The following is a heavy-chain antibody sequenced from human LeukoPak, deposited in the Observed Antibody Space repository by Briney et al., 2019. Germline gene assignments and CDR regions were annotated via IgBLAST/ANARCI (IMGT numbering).Heavy chain of an antibody. CDR1: GYRFTSYW. V-gene: IGHV5-51*01. Sequence: GESLKISCKASGYRFTSYWIGWVRQMPGKGLEWVGIIYPSDSDARYSPSFQGQVTISADKSINTAYLQWSSLKASDTAIFYCARPKYDILTGYYNDYFDYWGQGTLVTVSS. CDR2: IYPSDSDA. J-gene: IGHJ4*02. CDR3: ARPKYDILTGYYNDYFDY. D-gene: IGHD3-9*01.